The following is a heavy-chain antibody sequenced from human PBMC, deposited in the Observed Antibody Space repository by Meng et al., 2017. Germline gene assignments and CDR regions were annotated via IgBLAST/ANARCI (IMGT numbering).Heavy chain of an antibody. CDR1: GASVSSNIAA. J-gene: IGHJ4*02. V-gene: IGHV6-1*01. CDR3: AKGAYSGLDY. Sequence: PLHQSGPGLVKPSQTLSLACAIAGASVSSNIAAWNWIRPSPSRGLEWLGRTYSRSKWYNDYAVSVKSRITINPDTSKNQFSLQLNSVTPEDTAVYYCAKGAYSGLDYWGQGTLVTVSS. D-gene: IGHD6-25*01. CDR2: TYSRSKWYN.